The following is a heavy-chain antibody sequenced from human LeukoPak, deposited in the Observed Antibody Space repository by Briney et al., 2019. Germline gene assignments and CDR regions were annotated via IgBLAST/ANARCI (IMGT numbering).Heavy chain of an antibody. J-gene: IGHJ4*02. CDR1: GFTLSDAA. D-gene: IGHD3-16*01. CDR3: ARGLTYVVY. CDR2: IKQDGSEK. Sequence: GGSLRLSCAASGFTLSDAAIHWVRQAPGKGLEWVANIKQDGSEKYYVDAVKGRFTISRDNAKNSLYLKMNSLRAEDTAVYYCARGLTYVVYWGQGTLVTVSS. V-gene: IGHV3-7*04.